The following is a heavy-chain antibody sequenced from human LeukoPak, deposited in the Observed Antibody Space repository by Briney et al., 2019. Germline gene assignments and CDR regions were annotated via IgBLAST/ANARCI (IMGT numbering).Heavy chain of an antibody. CDR3: SRRSGSLALGDAFDI. CDR2: INTDTGNP. CDR1: GYTFTNYA. D-gene: IGHD3-3*02. J-gene: IGHJ3*02. V-gene: IGHV7-4-1*02. Sequence: ASVKVSCKASGYTFTNYAMNWVRRAPGQGLEWMGWINTDTGNPTYAQGFTGRFVFSLDTSVSTAYLQISSLKAEDTAIYYCSRRSGSLALGDAFDIWGQGTVVTVSS.